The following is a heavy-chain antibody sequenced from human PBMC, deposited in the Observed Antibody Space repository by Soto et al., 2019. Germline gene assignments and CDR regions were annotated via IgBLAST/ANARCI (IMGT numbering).Heavy chain of an antibody. CDR1: GGTFSSYA. CDR2: IIPIFGTA. CDR3: ATNWNYCCYYYGMGV. J-gene: IGHJ6*02. Sequence: SVKVSCKASGGTFSSYAISWVRQAPGQGLEWMGGIIPIFGTANYAQKFQGRVTITADESTSTAYMELSSLRSEDTAVYYCATNWNYCCYYYGMGVWGQGTTVTVSS. D-gene: IGHD1-7*01. V-gene: IGHV1-69*13.